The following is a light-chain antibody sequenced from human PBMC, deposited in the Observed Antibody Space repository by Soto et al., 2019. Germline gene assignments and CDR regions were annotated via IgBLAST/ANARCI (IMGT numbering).Light chain of an antibody. J-gene: IGKJ2*01. CDR1: QGISTY. Sequence: DIPMTQSPSSLSASVGDRVTITCRASQGISTYLVWYQQRQGRAPKLLIYDASSLLSGVPSRFSGSGSGTDFTLTISSLQPEDFATYYCQQSYRTPDTFGQGTKLETK. V-gene: IGKV1-39*01. CDR2: DAS. CDR3: QQSYRTPDT.